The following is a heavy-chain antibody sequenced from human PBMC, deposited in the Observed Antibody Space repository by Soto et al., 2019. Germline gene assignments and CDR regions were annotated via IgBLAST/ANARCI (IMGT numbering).Heavy chain of an antibody. J-gene: IGHJ4*02. V-gene: IGHV4-59*01. CDR3: ARVGGDDFGDSGGFDY. D-gene: IGHD4-17*01. CDR1: GGSIRDYF. Sequence: PSETLSLTCTVSGGSIRDYFWTWIRQPPGKGLEWIGHIYYSGRTNYNPSLKIRVSISVDTSKNHFSLQLRSVTAADTAVYYCARVGGDDFGDSGGFDYWGQGTLVTVSS. CDR2: IYYSGRT.